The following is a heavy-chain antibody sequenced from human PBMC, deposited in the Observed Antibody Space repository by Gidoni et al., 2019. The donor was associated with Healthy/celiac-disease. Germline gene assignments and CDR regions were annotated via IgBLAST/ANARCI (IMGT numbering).Heavy chain of an antibody. V-gene: IGHV3-30*04. Sequence: QVQLVESGGGVVQPGRPLRLSCAASGFTFSSYAMHWVRQAPGKGLEWVAVISYDGSNKYYADSVKGRFTISRDNSKNTLYLQMNSLRAEDTAVYYCARALGWATGDYWGQGTLVTVSS. J-gene: IGHJ4*02. D-gene: IGHD4-4*01. CDR1: GFTFSSYA. CDR3: ARALGWATGDY. CDR2: ISYDGSNK.